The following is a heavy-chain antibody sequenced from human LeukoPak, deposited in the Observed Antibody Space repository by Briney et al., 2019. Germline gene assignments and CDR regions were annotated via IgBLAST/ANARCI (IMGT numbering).Heavy chain of an antibody. D-gene: IGHD1-26*01. CDR1: DGSFSGYY. Sequence: SETLSLTCAVYDGSFSGYYWSWIRQPPGKGLEWIGEINHSGSTNYNPSLKSRVTISLDTSKSQFSLKVRYVTAADTAVYYCARLGGRGSYTYWGQGTLVTVSS. CDR2: INHSGST. J-gene: IGHJ4*02. CDR3: ARLGGRGSYTY. V-gene: IGHV4-34*01.